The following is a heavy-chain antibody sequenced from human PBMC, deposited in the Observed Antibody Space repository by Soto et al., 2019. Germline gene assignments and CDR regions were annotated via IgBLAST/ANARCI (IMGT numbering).Heavy chain of an antibody. CDR1: GFTFSSND. V-gene: IGHV3-53*01. CDR2: IYSGGST. J-gene: IGHJ3*01. CDR3: ATRPLLPGAP. Sequence: EVQLVESGGSLIQPGGSLRLSCAASGFTFSSNDMNWVGQAPGKGLEWVSLIYSGGSTYYADSVKGRFTISRDNSKNTSYLQMSSLRAEDTAVYYCATRPLLPGAPWGQGTMVTVSS. D-gene: IGHD3-22*01.